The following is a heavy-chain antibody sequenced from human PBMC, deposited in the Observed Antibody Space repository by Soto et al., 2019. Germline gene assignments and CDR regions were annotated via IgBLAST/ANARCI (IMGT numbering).Heavy chain of an antibody. CDR2: IYPGDSDT. D-gene: IGHD1-7*01. J-gene: IGHJ3*02. V-gene: IGHV5-51*01. CDR1: GFSFTNYW. CDR3: ARPNTNRCELRAAFDI. Sequence: PGESLKISCNGFGFSFTNYWIGCVSQMPGKGMEWVGIIYPGDSDTRYSPSFRGQVISSADKYNSTAYIECSSLRAPDTAMYYCARPNTNRCELRAAFDIRGQGTMVTV.